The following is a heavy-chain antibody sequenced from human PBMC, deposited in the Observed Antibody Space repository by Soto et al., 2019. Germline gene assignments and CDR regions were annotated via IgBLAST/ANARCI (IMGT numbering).Heavy chain of an antibody. CDR3: ARGGWRHIDY. D-gene: IGHD3-3*01. V-gene: IGHV4-30-2*01. J-gene: IGHJ4*02. CDR1: GGSISSGGYS. CDR2: IYHSGST. Sequence: PSETLSLTCAVSGGSISSGGYSWSWIRQPPGKGLEWIGYIYHSGSTYYNPSLKSRVTISVDTSKNQFSLKLSSVTAADTAVYYCARGGWRHIDYWGQGTLVTVPQ.